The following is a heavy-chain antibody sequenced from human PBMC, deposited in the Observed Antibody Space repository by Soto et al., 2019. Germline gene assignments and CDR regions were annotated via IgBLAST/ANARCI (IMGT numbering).Heavy chain of an antibody. CDR2: IIPIFGTA. CDR1: GGTFSSYA. J-gene: IGHJ4*02. CDR3: ASSSQRGYSYGYLGSFDY. D-gene: IGHD5-18*01. V-gene: IGHV1-69*13. Sequence: SVKVSCKASGGTFSSYAISWVRQAPGQGLEWMGGIIPIFGTANYAQKFQGRVTITADESTSTAYMELSSLRSEDTAVYYCASSSQRGYSYGYLGSFDYWGQGTLVTVSS.